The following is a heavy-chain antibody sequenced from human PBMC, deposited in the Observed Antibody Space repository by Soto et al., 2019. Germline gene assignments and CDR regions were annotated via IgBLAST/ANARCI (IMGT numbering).Heavy chain of an antibody. D-gene: IGHD3-10*01. CDR1: GGSFSGYY. J-gene: IGHJ6*02. V-gene: IGHV4-34*01. CDR2: INHSGST. Sequence: SETLSLTCAVYGGSFSGYYWSWIRQPPVKVLEWIGEINHSGSTNYNPSLKSRVTISVDTSKNQFSLKLSSVSAADTAVYYCATGRGVRGVIITTYYYYGLDVWGQGTTVTVT. CDR3: ATGRGVRGVIITTYYYYGLDV.